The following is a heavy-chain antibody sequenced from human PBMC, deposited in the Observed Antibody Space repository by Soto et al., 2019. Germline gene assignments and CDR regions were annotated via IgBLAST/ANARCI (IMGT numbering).Heavy chain of an antibody. CDR2: INPNSGGT. CDR1: GYTFTGYY. CDR3: ARGVHLMITFGGVIVRGNWFDP. J-gene: IGHJ5*02. V-gene: IGHV1-2*04. Sequence: GASVKVSCKASGYTFTGYYMHWVRQAPGQGLEWMGWINPNSGGTNYAQKFQGWVTMTRDTSISTAYMELSRLRSDDTAVYYCARGVHLMITFGGVIVRGNWFDPWGQGTLVTVSS. D-gene: IGHD3-16*02.